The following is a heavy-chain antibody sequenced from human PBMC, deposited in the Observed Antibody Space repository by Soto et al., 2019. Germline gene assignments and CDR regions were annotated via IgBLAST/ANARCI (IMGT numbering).Heavy chain of an antibody. CDR3: ARDKGYTYGFDF. J-gene: IGHJ4*02. Sequence: GVPLRLSCAASGLTFTSYSMNWVRQAPGKGLEWVSFISSSSTIYYADSVKGRFTISRDNAKNSLYLQMNSLRDEDTAVYYCARDKGYTYGFDFWGQGALVNVSS. CDR1: GLTFTSYS. D-gene: IGHD5-18*01. V-gene: IGHV3-48*02. CDR2: ISSSSTI.